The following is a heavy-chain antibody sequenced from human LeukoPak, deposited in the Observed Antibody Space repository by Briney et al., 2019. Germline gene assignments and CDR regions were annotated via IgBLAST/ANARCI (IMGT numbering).Heavy chain of an antibody. V-gene: IGHV1-2*02. D-gene: IGHD5-18*01. CDR1: GYTFTGYY. Sequence: GASVKVSCKASGYTFTGYYMHWVRQAPGQGLEWMGWVNPNSGGTNYAQKFQGRVTMTRDTSISTAYMELSRLRSDDTAVYYCARGREAMATRMTDYWGQGTLVTVSS. CDR2: VNPNSGGT. CDR3: ARGREAMATRMTDY. J-gene: IGHJ4*02.